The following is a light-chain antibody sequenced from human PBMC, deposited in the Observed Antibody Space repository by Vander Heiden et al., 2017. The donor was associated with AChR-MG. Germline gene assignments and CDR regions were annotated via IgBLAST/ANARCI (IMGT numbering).Light chain of an antibody. J-gene: IGKJ2*01. CDR1: QSISTS. CDR3: QQFVSALPVT. V-gene: IGKV1-39*01. CDR2: AAP. Sequence: DIQMTQSPSSLSASVGDRVTITCRASQSISTSLNWYQQKPGKAPKLLIYAAPNLQSGVPSRFSGSGSGTDFTLTISSLQAEDFAPYYCQQFVSALPVTFGQGTKVEIK.